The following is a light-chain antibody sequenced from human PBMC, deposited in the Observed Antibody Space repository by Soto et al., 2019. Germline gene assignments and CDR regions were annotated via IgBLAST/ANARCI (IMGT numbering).Light chain of an antibody. V-gene: IGKV1-5*03. Sequence: SQMTQSPSTLSASVGDRVTITCRASQNINTWLAWYQHKPGKAPKVLIHKASSLQSGVPSRFSGTGSGTEFTLIINSLQPDDFATYYCQQYDIYPLTFDGGTKVEI. J-gene: IGKJ4*01. CDR1: QNINTW. CDR2: KAS. CDR3: QQYDIYPLT.